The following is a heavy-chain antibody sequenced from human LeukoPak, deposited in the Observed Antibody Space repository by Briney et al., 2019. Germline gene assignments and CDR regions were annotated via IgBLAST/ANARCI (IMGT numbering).Heavy chain of an antibody. J-gene: IGHJ4*02. CDR2: IYYSGST. Sequence: SETLSLTCTVSGGSISSGGYYSSWIRQHPGKGLEWIGYIYYSGSTYYNPSLKSRVTISVDTSKNQFSLKLSSVTAADTAVYYCARDSYSSSSDYFDYWGQGTLVTVSS. CDR3: ARDSYSSSSDYFDY. V-gene: IGHV4-31*03. CDR1: GGSISSGGYY. D-gene: IGHD6-6*01.